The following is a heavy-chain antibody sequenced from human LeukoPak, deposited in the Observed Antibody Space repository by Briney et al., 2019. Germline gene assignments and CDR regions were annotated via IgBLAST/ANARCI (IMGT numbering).Heavy chain of an antibody. CDR3: AGGGSIEVAGY. CDR1: GFTFSRYW. D-gene: IGHD6-19*01. Sequence: PVGSLRLSCAASGFTFSRYWMHWVRQAPGKGLVWVSRINNEGSTTHYADSVKGRFTISRDNAKNTLYLQMNSLRAEDTAVYYCAGGGSIEVAGYWGQGTLVTVS. V-gene: IGHV3-74*01. J-gene: IGHJ4*02. CDR2: INNEGSTT.